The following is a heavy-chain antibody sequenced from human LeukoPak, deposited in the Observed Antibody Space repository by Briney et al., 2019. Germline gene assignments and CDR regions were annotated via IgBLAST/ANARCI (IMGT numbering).Heavy chain of an antibody. CDR1: GFTFSSYG. V-gene: IGHV3-33*01. CDR3: ASTIAAAGNPFDN. D-gene: IGHD6-13*01. J-gene: IGHJ4*02. Sequence: GGSLRLSCAASGFTFSSYGMHWVRQAPGKGLEWVTVIWYDGSNKYYADSVKGRFTISRDNSKNTLYLQMNSLRAEDTAVYYCASTIAAAGNPFDNWGQGTLVTVSS. CDR2: IWYDGSNK.